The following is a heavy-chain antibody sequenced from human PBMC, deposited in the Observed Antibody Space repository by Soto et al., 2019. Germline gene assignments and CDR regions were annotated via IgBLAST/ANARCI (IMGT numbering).Heavy chain of an antibody. CDR3: ARDFWSGPYYYYGMDV. Sequence: GGSLRLSCAASGFTFSSYAMHWVRQAPGKGLEWVAVISYDGSNKYYADSVKGRFTISRDNSKNTLYLQMNSLRAEDTAVYYCARDFWSGPYYYYGMDVWGQGTPVTVSS. V-gene: IGHV3-30-3*01. CDR1: GFTFSSYA. CDR2: ISYDGSNK. J-gene: IGHJ6*02. D-gene: IGHD3-3*01.